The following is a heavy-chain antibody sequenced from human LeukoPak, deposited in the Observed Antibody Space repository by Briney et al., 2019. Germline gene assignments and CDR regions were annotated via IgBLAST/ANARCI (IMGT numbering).Heavy chain of an antibody. V-gene: IGHV3-66*01. D-gene: IGHD2-2*01. CDR1: GFTVSSNY. J-gene: IGHJ4*02. Sequence: GGSLRLSCAASGFTVSSNYMSWVRQAPGKGLEWVSVIYSGGSTYYADSVKGRFTISRDNSKNTLYLQMNSLRAEDTAVYYCAGPMGPAAIFGFDYWGQGTLVTVSS. CDR3: AGPMGPAAIFGFDY. CDR2: IYSGGST.